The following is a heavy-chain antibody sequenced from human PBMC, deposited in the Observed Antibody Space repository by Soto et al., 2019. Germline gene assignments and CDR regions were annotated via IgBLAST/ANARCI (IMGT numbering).Heavy chain of an antibody. CDR1: GYTFTSYG. V-gene: IGHV1-18*01. D-gene: IGHD3-3*01. CDR3: ARDRYDFWSGYYEAGDVKYY. Sequence: ASVKVSCKASGYTFTSYGIGWVRQAPGQGLEWMGWISAYNGNTNYAQKLQGRVTMTTDTSTSTAYMELRSLRSDDTAVYYCARDRYDFWSGYYEAGDVKYYRAQGTPVPVSS. J-gene: IGHJ4*02. CDR2: ISAYNGNT.